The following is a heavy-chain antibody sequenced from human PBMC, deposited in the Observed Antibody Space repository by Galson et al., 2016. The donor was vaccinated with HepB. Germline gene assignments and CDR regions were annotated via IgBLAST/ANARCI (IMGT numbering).Heavy chain of an antibody. J-gene: IGHJ4*02. V-gene: IGHV3-21*01. CDR2: ISSTTTYI. Sequence: SLRLSCAASGFTFSSYSMNWVRQAPGKGLEWVSSISSTTTYIYYADSVKGRFTISRDNAKNSVYLQMNSLRAEDTAVHYCANSLMISTSQGRGSTWGQGTLVTVSS. CDR1: GFTFSSYS. D-gene: IGHD3/OR15-3a*01. CDR3: ANSLMISTSQGRGST.